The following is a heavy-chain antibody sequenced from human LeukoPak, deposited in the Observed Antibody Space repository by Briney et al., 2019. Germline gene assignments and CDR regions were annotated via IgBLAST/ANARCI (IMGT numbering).Heavy chain of an antibody. J-gene: IGHJ4*02. CDR2: ISSGSSYI. CDR1: GFTFSNYN. Sequence: PGGSLRLSCAASGFTFSNYNMNWVRQAPGKGLEWVSSISSGSSYIYYADSVKGRFTISRDNAKNSLYLQMNSLRAEDTAVYYCARGSPDRDGYDYWGQGTLVTVSS. D-gene: IGHD5-24*01. CDR3: ARGSPDRDGYDY. V-gene: IGHV3-21*01.